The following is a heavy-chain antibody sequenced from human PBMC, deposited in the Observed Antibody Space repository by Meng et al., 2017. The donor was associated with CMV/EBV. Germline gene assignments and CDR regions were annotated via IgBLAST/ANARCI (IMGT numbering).Heavy chain of an antibody. CDR1: GRSTSSYY. V-gene: IGHV4-59*01. Sequence: PETLSPTCTVSGRSTSSYYRSWIRQPPGKGLEWIGYIYYSGSTNYNPSLKSRFTISVDTPKNQFSLKLSSVTAADTAVYYCARYNWNFDYYYGMDVWGRGTTVTVSS. CDR3: ARYNWNFDYYYGMDV. CDR2: IYYSGST. J-gene: IGHJ6*02. D-gene: IGHD1-7*01.